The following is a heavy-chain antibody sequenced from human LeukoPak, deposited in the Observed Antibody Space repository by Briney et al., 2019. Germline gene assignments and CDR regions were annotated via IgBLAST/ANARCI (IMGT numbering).Heavy chain of an antibody. Sequence: SETLSLTCTVSGGSISSYYWSWIRQPAGKGLEWIGRIYTSGSTNYNPSLKSRVTISVDTSKNQFSLKLSSVTAADTAVYYCARSRGSKYYYDSSGYSFDYWGQGTLVTVSS. J-gene: IGHJ4*02. V-gene: IGHV4-4*07. CDR3: ARSRGSKYYYDSSGYSFDY. D-gene: IGHD3-22*01. CDR2: IYTSGST. CDR1: GGSISSYY.